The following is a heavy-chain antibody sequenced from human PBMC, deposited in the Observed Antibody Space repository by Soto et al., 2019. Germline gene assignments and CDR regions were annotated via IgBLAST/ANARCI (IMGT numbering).Heavy chain of an antibody. Sequence: EVQLVESGGGVLRPGGSLRLSCAASGFTFDDYGMSWARHAPGTGLEWVSGVNWHGGSTGYADSVKGRFTISRDNAKNSLYLQMNSLRAEDTAVYYCVRGASLNCDYWGQGTLVTVSS. D-gene: IGHD1-26*01. CDR1: GFTFDDYG. J-gene: IGHJ4*02. CDR2: VNWHGGST. V-gene: IGHV3-20*04. CDR3: VRGASLNCDY.